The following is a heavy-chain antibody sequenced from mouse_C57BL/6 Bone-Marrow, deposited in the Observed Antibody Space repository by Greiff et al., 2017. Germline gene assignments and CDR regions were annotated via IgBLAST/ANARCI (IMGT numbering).Heavy chain of an antibody. Sequence: QVQLQQSGAELARPGASVKLSCKASGYPFTSYGISWVKQRTGPGLAWIGEIYPRSGTTYYNEKFKGKATLTADKSSSTAYMELRSLTAEDSAVYVCARGSYWGQGTTLTVSS. V-gene: IGHV1-81*01. CDR3: ARGSY. CDR2: IYPRSGTT. CDR1: GYPFTSYG. J-gene: IGHJ2*01.